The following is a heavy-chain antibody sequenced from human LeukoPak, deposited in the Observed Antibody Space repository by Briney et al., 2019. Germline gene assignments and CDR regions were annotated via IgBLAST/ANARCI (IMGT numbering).Heavy chain of an antibody. CDR1: GFTFSSYA. CDR2: ISGSSHKT. J-gene: IGHJ4*02. V-gene: IGHV3-23*01. CDR3: TKDFFPNGDNFVPPYYFVH. Sequence: GGSLRLSCAASGFTFSSYAMSWVRQAPGKGLEWVSAISGSSHKTYYTDSVKGRFTISRDNSKNTLYLQMDSLRAEDTAVYYCTKDFFPNGDNFVPPYYFVHWGQGALVTASS. D-gene: IGHD3-9*01.